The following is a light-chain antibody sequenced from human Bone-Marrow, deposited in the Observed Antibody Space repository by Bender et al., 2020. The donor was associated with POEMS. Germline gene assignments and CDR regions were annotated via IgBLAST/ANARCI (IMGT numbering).Light chain of an antibody. J-gene: IGLJ2*01. V-gene: IGLV2-14*02. Sequence: QSALTQPASVSGSPGQSITISCTGTSSDVGSYDLVSWYQQHPGKAPKLLICEGTKRPSGVPDRFSGSKSGNTASLTISGLQAEDEADYYCSSYTTNMIFGGGTKLTVL. CDR1: SSDVGSYDL. CDR3: SSYTTNMI. CDR2: EGT.